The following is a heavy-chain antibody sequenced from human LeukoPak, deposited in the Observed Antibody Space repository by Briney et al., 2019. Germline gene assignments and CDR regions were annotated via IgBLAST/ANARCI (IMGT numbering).Heavy chain of an antibody. CDR1: GFTFSSYG. CDR3: AKATQFDY. V-gene: IGHV3-30*18. CDR2: ISYDGSNK. J-gene: IGHJ4*02. Sequence: GGSLRLSCAASGFTFSSYGMHWVRQAPGKGLEWVAVISYDGSNKYYADSVKGRFTISRDDSKNTLYLQMNSLRAEDTAVYYCAKATQFDYWGQGTLVTVSS.